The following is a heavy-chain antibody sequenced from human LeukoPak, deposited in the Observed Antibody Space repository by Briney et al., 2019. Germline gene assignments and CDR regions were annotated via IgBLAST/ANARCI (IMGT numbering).Heavy chain of an antibody. CDR1: GYTFTSYG. Sequence: ASVKVSCKASGYTFTSYGISRVRQAPGQGLEWMGWISAYNGNTNYAQKLQGRVTMTTDTSTSTAYMELRSLRSDDTAVYYCARDSLPYDILTGYYRADAFDIWGQGTMVTVSS. CDR3: ARDSLPYDILTGYYRADAFDI. CDR2: ISAYNGNT. D-gene: IGHD3-9*01. J-gene: IGHJ3*02. V-gene: IGHV1-18*01.